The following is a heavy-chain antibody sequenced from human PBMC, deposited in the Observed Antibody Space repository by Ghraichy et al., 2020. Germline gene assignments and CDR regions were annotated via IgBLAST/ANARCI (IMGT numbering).Heavy chain of an antibody. CDR1: GDSISSYS. Sequence: SQTLSLTCTVSGDSISSYSWSWIQQPPGKGLEWIGYIYYSGSTKYNPSLKSRVTISVDTSKNQVYLKVRSVTAADTAVYYCATGILGADYFFDYWGQGSLVTVSS. J-gene: IGHJ4*02. V-gene: IGHV4-59*01. D-gene: IGHD1-26*01. CDR2: IYYSGST. CDR3: ATGILGADYFFDY.